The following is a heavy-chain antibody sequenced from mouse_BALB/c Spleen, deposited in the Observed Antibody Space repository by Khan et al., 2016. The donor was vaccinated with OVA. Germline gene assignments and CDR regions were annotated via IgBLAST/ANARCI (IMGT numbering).Heavy chain of an antibody. V-gene: IGHV2-6-1*01. D-gene: IGHD2-10*01. J-gene: IGHJ4*01. CDR3: ARQPYYHYNIMDY. Sequence: QVQLKESGPGLVAPSQSLSITCTISGFSLTNCGVHWVRQPPGKGLEWLVVIWSDGSTTYNSALKSRLTVTKDNSKSQVFLEMNSLQTDDTAMYFCARQPYYHYNIMDYWGQGTSVTVSS. CDR1: GFSLTNCG. CDR2: IWSDGST.